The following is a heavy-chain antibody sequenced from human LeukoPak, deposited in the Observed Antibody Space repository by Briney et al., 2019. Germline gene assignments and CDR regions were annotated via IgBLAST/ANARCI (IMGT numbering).Heavy chain of an antibody. CDR3: AKDLHYGSADY. V-gene: IGHV3-20*04. J-gene: IGHJ4*02. Sequence: GGSLRLSCAASGFTFDDYGMSWVRQTPGKGLEWVSGINWNGGSTGYADSVKGRFTISRDNAKNSLYLQMNSLRAEDTAVYYCAKDLHYGSADYWGQGTLVTVSS. CDR2: INWNGGST. D-gene: IGHD3-10*01. CDR1: GFTFDDYG.